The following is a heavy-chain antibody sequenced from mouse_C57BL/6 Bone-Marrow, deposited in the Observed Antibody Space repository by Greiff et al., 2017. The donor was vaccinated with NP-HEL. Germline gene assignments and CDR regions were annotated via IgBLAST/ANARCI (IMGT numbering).Heavy chain of an antibody. J-gene: IGHJ1*03. Sequence: QVQLQQSGAELVRPGASVTLSCKASGYTFTDYEMPWVKQTPVHGLEWIGAIDPETGGTAYNQTFKGKAILTADKSSSTAYMELRSRTSEDSAVYYCTRGGVGNYFDVWGTGTTVTVSS. CDR1: GYTFTDYE. CDR3: TRGGVGNYFDV. D-gene: IGHD2-1*01. V-gene: IGHV1-15*01. CDR2: IDPETGGT.